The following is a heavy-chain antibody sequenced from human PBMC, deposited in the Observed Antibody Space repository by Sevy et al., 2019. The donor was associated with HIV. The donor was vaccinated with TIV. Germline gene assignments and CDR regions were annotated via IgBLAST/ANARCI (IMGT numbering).Heavy chain of an antibody. J-gene: IGHJ4*02. Sequence: SETLSLTCAVSGGSITSLYWNWIRQPPGKGLEWIANIYYNGHINYNPSLKSRVTLSLDTSKNQFSLRLSSVTTADTAMYYCAGENAWGRGYSWGQGTLVTVSS. CDR1: GGSITSLY. CDR2: IYYNGHI. CDR3: AGENAWGRGYS. D-gene: IGHD1-26*01. V-gene: IGHV4-59*08.